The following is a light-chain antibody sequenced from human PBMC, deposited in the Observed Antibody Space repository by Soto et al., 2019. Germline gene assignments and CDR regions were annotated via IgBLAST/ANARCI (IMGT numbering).Light chain of an antibody. CDR3: QQYDNLPLI. CDR2: DAS. V-gene: IGKV1-33*01. J-gene: IGKJ5*01. Sequence: IQITQSPSSLSASVRDRVAIISQATQDIRKYLNWYQQKPGKAPKLLIYDASSLETGVPSRFSGSGSGTDFTLTISSLRPEDFATYYCQQYDNLPLIFGQGTRLEIK. CDR1: QDIRKY.